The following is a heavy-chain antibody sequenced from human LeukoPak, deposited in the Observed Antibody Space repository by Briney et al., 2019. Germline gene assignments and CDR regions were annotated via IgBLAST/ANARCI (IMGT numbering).Heavy chain of an antibody. Sequence: GGSLRLSCAASGFTVSSNCMSWVRQAPGKGLEWVSVIYSGGSTYYADSVKGRFTISRDNSKNTLYLQMNSLRAEDTAVYFCARGRAGSYFDYWGQGTLVTVSS. J-gene: IGHJ4*02. CDR2: IYSGGST. D-gene: IGHD3-10*01. CDR3: ARGRAGSYFDY. CDR1: GFTVSSNC. V-gene: IGHV3-66*01.